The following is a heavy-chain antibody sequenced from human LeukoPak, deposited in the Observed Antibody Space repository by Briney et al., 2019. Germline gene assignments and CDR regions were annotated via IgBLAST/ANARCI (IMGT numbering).Heavy chain of an antibody. D-gene: IGHD6-13*01. CDR2: IIPIFGTA. Sequence: SVKVSCKASGYTFTSYYMHWVRQAPGQGLEWMGGIIPIFGTANYAQKFQGRVTITADKSTSTAYMELSSLRSEDTAVYYCASYSSSWYAEYFQHWGQGTLVTVSS. CDR3: ASYSSSWYAEYFQH. CDR1: GYTFTSYY. V-gene: IGHV1-69*06. J-gene: IGHJ1*01.